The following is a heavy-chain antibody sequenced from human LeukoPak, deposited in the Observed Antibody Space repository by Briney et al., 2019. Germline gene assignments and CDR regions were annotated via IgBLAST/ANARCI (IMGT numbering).Heavy chain of an antibody. Sequence: SETLSLTCAVSAYSISSAYYWGCIRQPPGKGLEWIGTIFHTGSTYYNSSLKSRATISIDTSNNQFSLKVNSGTAADTAVYFCAREVIMAPFDYWGQGTLVTVSS. CDR1: AYSISSAYY. V-gene: IGHV4-38-2*02. D-gene: IGHD3-10*01. CDR2: IFHTGST. J-gene: IGHJ4*02. CDR3: AREVIMAPFDY.